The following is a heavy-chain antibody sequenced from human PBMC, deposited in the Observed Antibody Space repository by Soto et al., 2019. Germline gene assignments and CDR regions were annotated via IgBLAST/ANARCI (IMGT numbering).Heavy chain of an antibody. D-gene: IGHD3-9*01. V-gene: IGHV3-11*03. Sequence: PGGSLRLSCAASGFTFSDHYMTWIRQPPGKGLEWVSYISSGSTYAYSADSVKGRFTISRDNANNSLYLQMNSLKAEDTALYFRGKILPTVTSAAFDIWGQGTMVTVSS. CDR2: ISSGSTYA. J-gene: IGHJ3*02. CDR3: GKILPTVTSAAFDI. CDR1: GFTFSDHY.